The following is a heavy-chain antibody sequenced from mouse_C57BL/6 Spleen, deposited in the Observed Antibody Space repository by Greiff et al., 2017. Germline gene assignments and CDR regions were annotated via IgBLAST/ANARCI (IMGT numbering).Heavy chain of an antibody. Sequence: VQLQESGAELARPGASVKLSCKASGYTFTSYGISWVKQRTGQGLEWIGEIYPRSGNTYYNEKFKGKATLTADKSSSTAYMELRSLTSEDSAVYFCARDGVVNWYFDVWGTGTTVTVSS. CDR3: ARDGVVNWYFDV. D-gene: IGHD1-1*01. CDR1: GYTFTSYG. V-gene: IGHV1-81*01. CDR2: IYPRSGNT. J-gene: IGHJ1*03.